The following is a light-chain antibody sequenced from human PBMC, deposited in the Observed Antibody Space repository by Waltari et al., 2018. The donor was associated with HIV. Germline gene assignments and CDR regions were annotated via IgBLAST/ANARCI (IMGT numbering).Light chain of an antibody. CDR3: CSYAGSSSFWV. V-gene: IGLV2-23*02. J-gene: IGLJ3*02. CDR2: EFN. Sequence: QSALTQPASVSGSPGQSLTISCTGPSSDVGSYNIVSWYQHHPGKAPKLMIYEFNKRPSGVSNRFSGSKSGNTASLTISGLQAEDEADYYCCSYAGSSSFWVFGGGTKLTVL. CDR1: SSDVGSYNI.